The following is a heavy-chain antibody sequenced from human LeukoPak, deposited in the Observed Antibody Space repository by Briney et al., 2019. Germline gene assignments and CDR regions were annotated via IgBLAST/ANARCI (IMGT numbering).Heavy chain of an antibody. CDR3: ARGWELNQGKPNYYFDY. V-gene: IGHV1-18*03. J-gene: IGHJ4*02. CDR1: GYTFTSYG. Sequence: GASVKVSCKASGYTFTSYGISWVRQAPGQGLEWMGWISAYNGNTNYAQKLQGRVTMTTDTSTSTAYMELSSLRSEDMAVYYCARGWELNQGKPNYYFDYWGQGTLVTVSS. CDR2: ISAYNGNT. D-gene: IGHD1-26*01.